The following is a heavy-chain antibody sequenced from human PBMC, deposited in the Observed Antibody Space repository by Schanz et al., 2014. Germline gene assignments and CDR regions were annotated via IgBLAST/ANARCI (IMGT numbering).Heavy chain of an antibody. CDR3: VRELSGGTFDY. D-gene: IGHD1-1*01. CDR2: RFT. J-gene: IGHJ4*02. V-gene: IGHV1-18*01. CDR1: GYTFISHG. Sequence: QVHLVQSGAEVKKPGASVKVSCRASGYTFISHGISWVRQAPGQGLEWLGRFTHISQKFQGRVTMTRDTSSTTAYMELNSLRSDDTAVYYCVRELSGGTFDYWGQGALVTVSS.